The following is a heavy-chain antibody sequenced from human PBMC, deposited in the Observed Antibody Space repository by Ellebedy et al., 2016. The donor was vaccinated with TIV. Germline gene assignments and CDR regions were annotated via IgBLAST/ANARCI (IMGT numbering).Heavy chain of an antibody. Sequence: MPSETLSLTCTVSGGPIASYYLPWIRQPPGQELEWIGYIYYSGTTNYSPSLPSRVTISVDTSTRQFSLKLSSVTAADTAVYYCAGAVDGILHWGQGTLVTVSS. V-gene: IGHV4-59*01. D-gene: IGHD6-19*01. CDR1: GGPIASYY. CDR2: IYYSGTT. J-gene: IGHJ4*02. CDR3: AGAVDGILH.